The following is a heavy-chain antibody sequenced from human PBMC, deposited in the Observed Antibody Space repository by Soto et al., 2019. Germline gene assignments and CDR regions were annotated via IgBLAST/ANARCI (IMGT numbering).Heavy chain of an antibody. CDR3: ARELSSSWYNYFAY. CDR2: ISAYNGNT. Sequence: ASVKVSCKASGYTFTSYGISWVRQAPGQGLEWMGWISAYNGNTNYAQKLQGRVTMTTDTSTSTAYMELRSLRSDDTAVYYCARELSSSWYNYFAYWVQGTMVTVSA. D-gene: IGHD6-13*01. J-gene: IGHJ4*02. CDR1: GYTFTSYG. V-gene: IGHV1-18*01.